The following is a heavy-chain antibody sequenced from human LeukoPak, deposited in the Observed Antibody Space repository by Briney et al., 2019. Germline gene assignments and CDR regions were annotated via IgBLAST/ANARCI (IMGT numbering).Heavy chain of an antibody. D-gene: IGHD1-26*01. V-gene: IGHV3-30-3*01. Sequence: PGRSLRLSCAASGFTFSSYAMHWVRQAPGKGLEWVAVISYDGSNKYYADSVKGRFTISRDNSKNTLYLQMNSLRAEDTAVYYCARAPSYSRSFDYWGQGTQVTVSS. J-gene: IGHJ4*02. CDR3: ARAPSYSRSFDY. CDR2: ISYDGSNK. CDR1: GFTFSSYA.